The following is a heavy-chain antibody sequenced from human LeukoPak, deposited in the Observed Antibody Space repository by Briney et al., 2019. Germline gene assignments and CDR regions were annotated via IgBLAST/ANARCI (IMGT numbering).Heavy chain of an antibody. V-gene: IGHV1-2*02. J-gene: IGHJ6*02. Sequence: GASVKVSGKASGYTFTGYYMHWVRQAPGQGLEWMGWINPNSGGTNYAQKFQGRVTMTRDTSISTAYMELSRLRSDDTAVYYCARDLRYYDFWSGWNYYYYGMDVWGQGTTVTVSS. D-gene: IGHD3-3*01. CDR1: GYTFTGYY. CDR2: INPNSGGT. CDR3: ARDLRYYDFWSGWNYYYYGMDV.